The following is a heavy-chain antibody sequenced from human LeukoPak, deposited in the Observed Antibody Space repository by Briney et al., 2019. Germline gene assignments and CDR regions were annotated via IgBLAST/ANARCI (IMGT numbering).Heavy chain of an antibody. CDR1: GFTFSSYW. Sequence: NPGGSLRLSCAASGFTFSSYWMSWVRQAPGKGLEWVANIKPDGSEKHYVDSVKGRLTIARDNAKNSLYLQMNSLRAEDTAVYYCARGDYYGSGSYYHDAFDIWGQGTMVTVSS. CDR3: ARGDYYGSGSYYHDAFDI. V-gene: IGHV3-7*03. CDR2: IKPDGSEK. D-gene: IGHD3-10*01. J-gene: IGHJ3*02.